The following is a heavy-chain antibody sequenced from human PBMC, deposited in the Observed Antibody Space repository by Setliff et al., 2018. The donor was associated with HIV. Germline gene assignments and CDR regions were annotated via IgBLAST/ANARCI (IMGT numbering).Heavy chain of an antibody. J-gene: IGHJ6*03. Sequence: SETLSLTCTVSGGSITSNNYYWGWIRQPPGKGLEWIGSIYYSGSTYYNPSLKSRVTISVDTSKNQFSLKLSSVTAADTAVYYCARATTGYSSIWYRNGLTYYNHMDVWGKGTKVTVSS. D-gene: IGHD6-13*01. V-gene: IGHV4-39*07. CDR1: GGSITSNNYY. CDR2: IYYSGST. CDR3: ARATTGYSSIWYRNGLTYYNHMDV.